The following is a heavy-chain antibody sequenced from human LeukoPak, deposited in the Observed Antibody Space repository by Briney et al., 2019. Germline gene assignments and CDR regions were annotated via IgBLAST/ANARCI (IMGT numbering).Heavy chain of an antibody. CDR1: GGSISSSSYY. D-gene: IGHD3-22*01. J-gene: IGHJ4*02. CDR2: IYYSGST. V-gene: IGHV4-39*01. CDR3: ARRSWDYYDSSGYGFDY. Sequence: SETLSLTCTVSGGSISSSSYYWGWIRQPPGKGLEWIGSIYYSGSTYYNPSLKSRVTISVDTSKNQFSLKLSSVTAADTAVYYCARRSWDYYDSSGYGFDYWGQGTLVTVSS.